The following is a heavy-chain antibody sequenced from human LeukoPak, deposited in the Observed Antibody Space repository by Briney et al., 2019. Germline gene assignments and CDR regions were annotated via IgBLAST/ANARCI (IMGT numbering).Heavy chain of an antibody. CDR2: ISTSGDST. Sequence: GGSLRLSCAASGFTFSSQNMNWARQAPGKGLEWVAYISTSGDSTKYADSVEGRFTISRDNAENSLYLLMNSLRVEDSAVYYCVKNGWLDYWGQGILVTVSS. CDR3: VKNGWLDY. J-gene: IGHJ4*02. D-gene: IGHD5-12*01. V-gene: IGHV3-21*06. CDR1: GFTFSSQN.